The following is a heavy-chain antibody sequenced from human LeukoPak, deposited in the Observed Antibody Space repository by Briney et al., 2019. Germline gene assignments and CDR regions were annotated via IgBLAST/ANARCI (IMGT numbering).Heavy chain of an antibody. Sequence: SETLSLTCAVYGGSYSGYYWSWIRQPPGKGLEWIGEINHSGSTNYNPSLKSRVTISVDTSKNQFSLKLSSVTAADTAVYYCARGLPPDYWGQGTLVTVSS. J-gene: IGHJ4*02. CDR3: ARGLPPDY. V-gene: IGHV4-34*01. CDR1: GGSYSGYY. CDR2: INHSGST.